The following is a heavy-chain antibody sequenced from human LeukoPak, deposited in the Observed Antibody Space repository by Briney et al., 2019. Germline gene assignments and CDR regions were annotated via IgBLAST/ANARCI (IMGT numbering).Heavy chain of an antibody. V-gene: IGHV1-8*03. CDR3: ARGRRIQLGMV. Sequence: GASVKVSCKASGYTFTSYDINWVRQAPGQGLEWMGWMNPNSGNTGYAQKFQGRVTITRNTSISTAYMELSSLRSEDTAVYYCARGRRIQLGMVWGQGTLVTVSS. D-gene: IGHD5-18*01. J-gene: IGHJ4*02. CDR2: MNPNSGNT. CDR1: GYTFTSYD.